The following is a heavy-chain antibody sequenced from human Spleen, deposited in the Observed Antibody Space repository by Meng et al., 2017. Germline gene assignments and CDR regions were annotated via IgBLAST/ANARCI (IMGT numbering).Heavy chain of an antibody. CDR3: AHMGYSSPWGIDY. CDR2: IYWDDDK. D-gene: IGHD6-13*01. Sequence: PPRVTPPPPLLLLCSSVGGALCTSGVGGGCIRPPPGKALEWLALIYWDDDKRYTPSLNSMLTITKDTTKNYAVLTMTNTDPVNTAKYYGAHMGYSSPWGIDYWGQGTLVTVSS. V-gene: IGHV2-5*02. J-gene: IGHJ4*02. CDR1: GGALCTSGVG.